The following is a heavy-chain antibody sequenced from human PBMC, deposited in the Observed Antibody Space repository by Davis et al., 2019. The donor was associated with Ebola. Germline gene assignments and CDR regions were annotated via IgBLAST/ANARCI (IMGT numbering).Heavy chain of an antibody. Sequence: MPSETLSLTCAVYGGSFSGYYWSWIRQPPGKGLEWIGEINHSGSTNCNPSLKSRVTISVDTSKNQFSLKLSSVTAADTAVYYCARVVIVVVVPSRSFDPWGQGTLVTVSS. J-gene: IGHJ5*02. V-gene: IGHV4-34*01. CDR3: ARVVIVVVVPSRSFDP. CDR2: INHSGST. CDR1: GGSFSGYY. D-gene: IGHD2-15*01.